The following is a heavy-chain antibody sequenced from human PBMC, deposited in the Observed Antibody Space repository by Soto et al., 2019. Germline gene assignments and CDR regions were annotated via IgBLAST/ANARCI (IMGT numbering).Heavy chain of an antibody. CDR3: ARRGDGAYYCSGTDV. J-gene: IGHJ6*02. CDR2: ISGYNANT. CDR1: GYSFTRYG. D-gene: IGHD3-16*01. Sequence: QVQLVQSGAEVKKPGASVKVSCKASGYSFTRYGISWVRQAPGQGLEWMGWISGYNANTNYPENLQGRVTMTTDTSTRRASMEVRNRISDEAAVYYCARRGDGAYYCSGTDVWGQGTTVTVSS. V-gene: IGHV1-18*01.